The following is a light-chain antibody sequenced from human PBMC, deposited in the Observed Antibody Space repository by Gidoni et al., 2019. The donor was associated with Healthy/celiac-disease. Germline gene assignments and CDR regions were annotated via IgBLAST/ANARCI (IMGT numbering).Light chain of an antibody. Sequence: DSVMTQSPDSLAVSLGERATINCKSSQSVLYSSNNKNYLTWYQQKAGQPPKLLIYWAATRESGVPDRFSGGGSGTDFTLTISSLQAEDVAVYYCQQYYTSPITFGQGTRLEIK. CDR1: QSVLYSSNNKNY. J-gene: IGKJ5*01. CDR3: QQYYTSPIT. V-gene: IGKV4-1*01. CDR2: WAA.